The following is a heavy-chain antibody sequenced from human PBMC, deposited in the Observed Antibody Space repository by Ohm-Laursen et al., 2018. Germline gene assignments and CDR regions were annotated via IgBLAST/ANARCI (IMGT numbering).Heavy chain of an antibody. CDR2: IYYSGST. D-gene: IGHD1-26*01. Sequence: TLSLTCTVSGGSISSSSYYWGWIRQPPGKGLEWIGSIYYSGSTYYNPSLKSRVTISVDTSKNQFSLKLSSVTAADTAVYYCARHVEWEPGLVWFDPWGQGTLVTVSS. V-gene: IGHV4-39*01. CDR1: GGSISSSSYY. CDR3: ARHVEWEPGLVWFDP. J-gene: IGHJ5*02.